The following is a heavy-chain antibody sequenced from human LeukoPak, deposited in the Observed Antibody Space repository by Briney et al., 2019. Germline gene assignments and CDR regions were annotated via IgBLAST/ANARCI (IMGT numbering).Heavy chain of an antibody. CDR3: ARDYSSSWTNWFDP. Sequence: ASVKVSCKASGGTFSSYAISWVRQAPGQGLEWMGWISAYNGNTNYAQKFQGRVTMTTDTSTSTAYMELRSLRSDDTAVYYCARDYSSSWTNWFDPWGQGTLVTVSS. J-gene: IGHJ5*02. CDR2: ISAYNGNT. CDR1: GGTFSSYA. V-gene: IGHV1-18*01. D-gene: IGHD6-13*01.